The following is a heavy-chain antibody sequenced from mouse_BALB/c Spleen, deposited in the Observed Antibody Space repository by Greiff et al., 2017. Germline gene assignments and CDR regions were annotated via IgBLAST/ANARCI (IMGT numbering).Heavy chain of an antibody. V-gene: IGHV5-17*02. CDR2: ISSGSSTI. Sequence: EVQVVESGGGLVQPGGSRKLSCAASGFTFSSFGMHWVRQAPEKGLEWVAYISSGSSTIYYADTVKGRFTISRDNPKNTLFLQMTSLRSEDTAMYYCARNYRYDVAWFAYWGQGTLVTVSA. J-gene: IGHJ3*01. CDR1: GFTFSSFG. CDR3: ARNYRYDVAWFAY. D-gene: IGHD2-14*01.